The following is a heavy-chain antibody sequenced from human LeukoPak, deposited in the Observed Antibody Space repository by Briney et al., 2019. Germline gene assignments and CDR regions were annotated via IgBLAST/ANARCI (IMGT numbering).Heavy chain of an antibody. V-gene: IGHV4-39*01. CDR2: IYYIAST. J-gene: IGHJ6*02. CDR1: GGSISSSSYY. D-gene: IGHD3-22*01. Sequence: SETLSLTCTVSGGSISSSSYYWGWIPQPPGKELEWLGSIYYIASTYYNPSLKSRVTISVDTSKNQFPLKLSSVTAADTAVYYCARHGHDMIYYYGMDVWGQGTTVTVSS. CDR3: ARHGHDMIYYYGMDV.